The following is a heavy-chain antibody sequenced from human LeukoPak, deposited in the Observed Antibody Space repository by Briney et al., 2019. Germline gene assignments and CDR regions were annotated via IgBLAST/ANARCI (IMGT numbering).Heavy chain of an antibody. J-gene: IGHJ4*02. V-gene: IGHV3-30-3*01. CDR1: GFTFSTYA. Sequence: GRSLRLSCAASGFTFSTYAMHWVRQAPGKGLEWVAFISYDGSNKYYADSVKGRFTISRDNSKNTLYLQMNSLRAEDTAVYYCARDFPAHYLWGSSLDYWGQGTLVTVSS. CDR2: ISYDGSNK. D-gene: IGHD3-16*01. CDR3: ARDFPAHYLWGSSLDY.